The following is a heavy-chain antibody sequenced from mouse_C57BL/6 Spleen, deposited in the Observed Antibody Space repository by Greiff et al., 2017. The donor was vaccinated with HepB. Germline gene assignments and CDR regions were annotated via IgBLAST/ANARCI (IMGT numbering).Heavy chain of an antibody. Sequence: EVKLQESGPELVKPGASVKISCKASGYSFTGYYMNWVKQSPEKSLEWIGEINPSTGGTTYNQKFKAKATLTVDKSSSTAYMQLKSLTSEDSAVYYCAIYSNYVYYAMDYWGQGTSVTVSS. J-gene: IGHJ4*01. CDR2: INPSTGGT. D-gene: IGHD2-5*01. CDR3: AIYSNYVYYAMDY. V-gene: IGHV1-42*01. CDR1: GYSFTGYY.